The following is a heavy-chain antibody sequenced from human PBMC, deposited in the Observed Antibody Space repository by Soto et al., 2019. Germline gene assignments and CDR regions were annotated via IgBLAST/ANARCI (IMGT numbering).Heavy chain of an antibody. CDR2: ISGSGSNT. CDR1: GFTVSSNYA. V-gene: IGHV3-23*01. J-gene: IGHJ4*02. CDR3: AKSRGWYDFDY. Sequence: GGSLRLSCAASGFTVSSNYAMSWVRQAPGKGLEWVSGISGSGSNTYYADSVKGRFTISRDNSKNTLYLQMNSLRVEDTAVYYCAKSRGWYDFDYWGQGALVTVSS. D-gene: IGHD6-19*01.